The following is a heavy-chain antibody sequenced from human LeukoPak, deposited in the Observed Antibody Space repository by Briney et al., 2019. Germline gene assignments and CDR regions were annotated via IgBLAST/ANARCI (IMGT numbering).Heavy chain of an antibody. CDR3: GRDPSIYDSSAWKAIDY. CDR2: ISSRSGYM. CDR1: GFTFSSYS. J-gene: IGHJ4*02. Sequence: PGGSLRLSCAGSGFTFSSYSMNWVRQAPGKGLEWVSSISSRSGYMYYADSVKGRLTISRDNAENSLYLHMNSLRAEDTAVYYCGRDPSIYDSSAWKAIDYWGQGTLVTVSS. D-gene: IGHD6-19*01. V-gene: IGHV3-21*01.